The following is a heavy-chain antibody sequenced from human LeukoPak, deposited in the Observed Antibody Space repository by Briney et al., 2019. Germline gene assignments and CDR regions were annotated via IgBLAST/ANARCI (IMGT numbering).Heavy chain of an antibody. CDR1: GGSISSYY. CDR2: IYYSGST. CDR3: ARGQWLVDY. Sequence: SETLSLTCTVSGGSISSYYWSWIRQPPGKGLEWIGYIYYSGSTNYNPSLKSRVTISVDTSKNQFSLKLSSVTTADTAVYYCARGQWLVDYWGQGTLVTVSS. J-gene: IGHJ4*02. V-gene: IGHV4-59*01. D-gene: IGHD6-19*01.